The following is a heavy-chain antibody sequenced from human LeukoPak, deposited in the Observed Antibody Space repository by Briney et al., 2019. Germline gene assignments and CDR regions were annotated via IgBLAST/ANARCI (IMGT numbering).Heavy chain of an antibody. Sequence: TGGSLGLSCAASGFTFSSYWMHWVRQAPGKGLEWVSSISSSSSSYIYYADSVKGRFTISRDNAKNSLFLQMSSLRAEDTAVYFCSGDPGDYWGQGTLVTVSS. CDR2: ISSSSSSYI. J-gene: IGHJ4*02. V-gene: IGHV3-21*01. CDR3: SGDPGDY. D-gene: IGHD3-10*01. CDR1: GFTFSSYW.